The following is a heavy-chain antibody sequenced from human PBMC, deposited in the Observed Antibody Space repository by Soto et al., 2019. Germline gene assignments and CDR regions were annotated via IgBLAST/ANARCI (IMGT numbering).Heavy chain of an antibody. CDR1: GGSFSGYY. V-gene: IGHV4-34*01. CDR2: INHSGST. Sequence: SETLSLTCAVYGGSFSGYYWSWIRQPPGKGLEWIGEINHSGSTNYNPSLKSRVTISVDTSKNQFSLKLSSVTAADTAVYYCARSTRIAAAGTIPNWFDPWGQGTLVTVSS. J-gene: IGHJ5*02. D-gene: IGHD6-13*01. CDR3: ARSTRIAAAGTIPNWFDP.